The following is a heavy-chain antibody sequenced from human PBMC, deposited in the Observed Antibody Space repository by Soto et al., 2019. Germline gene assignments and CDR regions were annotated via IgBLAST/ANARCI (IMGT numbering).Heavy chain of an antibody. CDR1: GGTFSSYA. D-gene: IGHD3-3*01. V-gene: IGHV1-69*06. CDR2: IIPIFGTA. J-gene: IGHJ6*02. CDR3: ARDSSWNGVVIWGTRGYYGTDV. Sequence: SVKVSCKASGGTFSSYAISWVRQAPGQGLEWMGGIIPIFGTANYAQKFQGRVTITADKSTSTAYMELSSLRSEDTAVYYCARDSSWNGVVIWGTRGYYGTDVWGQGTTVTVSS.